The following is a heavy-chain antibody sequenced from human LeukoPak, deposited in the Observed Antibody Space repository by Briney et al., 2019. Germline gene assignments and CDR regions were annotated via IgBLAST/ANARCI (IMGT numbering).Heavy chain of an antibody. CDR3: ARDWILWFGSLREDAFDI. Sequence: SVKVSCKASGGAFSSYALNWVRQAPGQGLEWMGEIIPMYDKTNYAQKFHGRVTITADKSTSTAYMELTSLRSDDTAVYYCARDWILWFGSLREDAFDIWGQGTMVTVSS. CDR1: GGAFSSYA. D-gene: IGHD3-10*01. V-gene: IGHV1-69*06. J-gene: IGHJ3*02. CDR2: IIPMYDKT.